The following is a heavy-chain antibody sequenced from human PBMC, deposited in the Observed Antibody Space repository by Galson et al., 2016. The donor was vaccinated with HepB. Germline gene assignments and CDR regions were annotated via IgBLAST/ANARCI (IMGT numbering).Heavy chain of an antibody. Sequence: SETLSLTCNVSGGFINSISFYWGWIRQPPGKGLEWIGSVYHTGSAHYNPSLKRRVTISVDTSKNQFSLRLSSVTAADTAVYDCARDYGKGGYYFGMDVWGQGTTVFVSS. CDR2: VYHTGSA. CDR1: GGFINSISFY. V-gene: IGHV4-39*07. D-gene: IGHD4-17*01. CDR3: ARDYGKGGYYFGMDV. J-gene: IGHJ6*02.